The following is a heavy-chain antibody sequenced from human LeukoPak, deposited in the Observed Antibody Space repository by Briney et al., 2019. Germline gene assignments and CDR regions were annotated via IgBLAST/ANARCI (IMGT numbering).Heavy chain of an antibody. Sequence: GSSVKVSCKASGGTFSSYAISWVRQAPGQGLEWMGGIIPIFGTANYAQKFQGRVTNTADESTSTAYMELSSLRSEDTAVYYCARAYIVVVPAAFYYYYGMDVWGQGTTVTVSS. D-gene: IGHD2-2*01. CDR1: GGTFSSYA. V-gene: IGHV1-69*01. J-gene: IGHJ6*02. CDR3: ARAYIVVVPAAFYYYYGMDV. CDR2: IIPIFGTA.